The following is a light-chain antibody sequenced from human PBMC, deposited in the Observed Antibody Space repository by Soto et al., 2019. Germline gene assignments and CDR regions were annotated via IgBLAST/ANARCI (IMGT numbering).Light chain of an antibody. Sequence: DIQMTQSPVSLSASVGDRVTITCRASETIITFLNWYQQKPWKAPKVLIFAASSIQSGVPSRFSGSGSVTDFALPISGLQPEDFVTYYCQQSYNIPPTFGQGTKVDIK. CDR3: QQSYNIPPT. CDR1: ETIITF. J-gene: IGKJ1*01. CDR2: AAS. V-gene: IGKV1-39*01.